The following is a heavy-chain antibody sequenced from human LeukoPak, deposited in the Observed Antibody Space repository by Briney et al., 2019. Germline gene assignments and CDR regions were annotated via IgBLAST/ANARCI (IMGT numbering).Heavy chain of an antibody. CDR2: ISGSGGST. V-gene: IGHV3-23*01. CDR1: GFTFSSYA. Sequence: GGSLRLSCAASGFTFSSYAMSWVRQAPGKGLEWVSAISGSGGSTYYADSVKGRFTISRDNSKNTLYLQMNSLRAEDTAVYYCAKDHFRHNSIVGATCDYWGQGTLVTVSS. D-gene: IGHD1-26*01. J-gene: IGHJ4*02. CDR3: AKDHFRHNSIVGATCDY.